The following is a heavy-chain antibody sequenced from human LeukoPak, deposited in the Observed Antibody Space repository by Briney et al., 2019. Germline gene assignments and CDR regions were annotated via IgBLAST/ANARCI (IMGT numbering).Heavy chain of an antibody. CDR1: GFTVSSNY. CDR2: ISGSGGST. V-gene: IGHV3-23*01. CDR3: AKDRGSVYYYDSSGYRSYFDY. J-gene: IGHJ4*02. D-gene: IGHD3-22*01. Sequence: GGSLRLSCAVSGFTVSSNYMIWVRQAPGKGLEWVSAISGSGGSTYYADSVKGRFTISRDNSKNTLYLQMNSLRAEDTAVYYYAKDRGSVYYYDSSGYRSYFDYWGQGTLVTVSS.